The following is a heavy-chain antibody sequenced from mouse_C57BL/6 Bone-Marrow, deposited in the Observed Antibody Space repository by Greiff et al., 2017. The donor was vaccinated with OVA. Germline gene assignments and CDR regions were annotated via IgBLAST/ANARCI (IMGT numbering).Heavy chain of an antibody. J-gene: IGHJ4*01. D-gene: IGHD4-1*01. CDR2: ISSGSSTI. V-gene: IGHV5-17*01. CDR3: AGANWFYAMDY. Sequence: EVQLVESGGGLVKPGGSLKLSCAASGFTFSDYGMHWVRQAPEKGLEWVAYISSGSSTIYYADTVKGRFTISRDNAKNTLFLQMTIVRSEVKDRDNCAGANWFYAMDYWGQGTSVTVSS. CDR1: GFTFSDYG.